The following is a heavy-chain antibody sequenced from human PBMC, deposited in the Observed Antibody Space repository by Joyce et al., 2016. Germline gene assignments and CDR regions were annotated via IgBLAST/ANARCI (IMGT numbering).Heavy chain of an antibody. CDR1: DDSIRRGTFY. J-gene: IGHJ6*02. V-gene: IGHV4-39*01. D-gene: IGHD3-10*01. CDR2: TYDGGNT. Sequence: QLQLQESGPGLVNPSETLSLTCTVSDDSIRRGTFYWGWIRQHPGKGLEWFGTTYDGGNTYYSRSLNSRVTISVNTAKRQFSLKVVSVTAADTAVYYCARNVGPTPYGSGEYYYHYGMDVWGRGITVSVSS. CDR3: ARNVGPTPYGSGEYYYHYGMDV.